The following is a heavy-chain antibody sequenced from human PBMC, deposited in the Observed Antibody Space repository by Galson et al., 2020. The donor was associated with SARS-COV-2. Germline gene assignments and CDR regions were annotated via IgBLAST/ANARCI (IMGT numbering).Heavy chain of an antibody. D-gene: IGHD3-16*01. CDR2: ISHDGRIE. CDR3: ARDVSGGGCDI. V-gene: IGHV3-30*04. Sequence: QLGESLNITCAASGFTFTNYAIHWVRQAPGKGLEWVADISHDGRIEVYEASVKGRFTISRDNSENMVFLQVSSLRTDDTALYYCARDVSGGGCDIWGQGTLVTVSS. J-gene: IGHJ3*02. CDR1: GFTFTNYA.